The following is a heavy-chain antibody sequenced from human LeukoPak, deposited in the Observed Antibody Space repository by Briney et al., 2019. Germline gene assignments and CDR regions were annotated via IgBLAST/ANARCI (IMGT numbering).Heavy chain of an antibody. CDR2: IYPGDSDT. CDR1: GYTFTNYW. Sequence: GESLKISCKGSGYTFTNYWIGCVRQMPGKGLEWMGIIYPGDSDTRYSPSFQGQVTISADKSISTAYVQWSSLRSEDTAVYYCARTSDDAFDIWGQGTMVTVSS. V-gene: IGHV5-51*01. J-gene: IGHJ3*02. CDR3: ARTSDDAFDI.